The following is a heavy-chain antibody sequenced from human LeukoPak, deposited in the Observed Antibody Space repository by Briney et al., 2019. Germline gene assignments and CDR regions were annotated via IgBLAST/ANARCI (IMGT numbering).Heavy chain of an antibody. CDR2: INHSGST. V-gene: IGHV4-34*01. CDR3: ARGPSDDYVWGSYRYWFDP. J-gene: IGHJ5*02. D-gene: IGHD3-16*02. Sequence: PSETLSLTCAVYGGSFSGYYWSWIRQPPGKGLEWIGEINHSGSTNYNPSLKSRVTISVDTSKNQFSLKLSSVTAADTAVYYCARGPSDDYVWGSYRYWFDPWGQGTLVTVSS. CDR1: GGSFSGYY.